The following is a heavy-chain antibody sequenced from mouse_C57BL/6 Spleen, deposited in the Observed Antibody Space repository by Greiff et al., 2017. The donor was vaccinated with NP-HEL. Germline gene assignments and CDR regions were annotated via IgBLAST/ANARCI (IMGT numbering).Heavy chain of an antibody. Sequence: EVKLQESGPGLVKPSQSLSLTCSVTGYSITSGYYWNWIRQFPGNKLEWMGYISYDGSNNYNPSLKNRISITRDTSKNQFFLKLNSVTTEDTATYYCARVVTGWYFDVWGTGTTVTVSS. CDR3: ARVVTGWYFDV. CDR2: ISYDGSN. CDR1: GYSITSGYY. D-gene: IGHD2-2*01. J-gene: IGHJ1*03. V-gene: IGHV3-6*01.